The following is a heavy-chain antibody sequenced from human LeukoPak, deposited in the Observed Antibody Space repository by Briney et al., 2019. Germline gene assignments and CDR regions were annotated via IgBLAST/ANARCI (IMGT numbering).Heavy chain of an antibody. V-gene: IGHV4-39*07. CDR3: ARDGYNPIDY. J-gene: IGHJ4*02. CDR2: IYYSGST. Sequence: TLSLTCTVSGGSISSSSYYWGWIRQPPGKGLEWIGNIYYSGSTYYNPSLKSRVTISVDTSKNQFSLKLSSVTAADTAVYYCARDGYNPIDYWGQGTLVTVSS. CDR1: GGSISSSSYY. D-gene: IGHD5-24*01.